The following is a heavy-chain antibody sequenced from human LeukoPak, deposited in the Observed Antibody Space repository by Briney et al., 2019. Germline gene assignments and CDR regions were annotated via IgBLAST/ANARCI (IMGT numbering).Heavy chain of an antibody. V-gene: IGHV3-7*05. CDR2: VKQDGSEK. J-gene: IGHJ5*02. Sequence: RGSLRDSCAAPGFTFCNDWMISVRPAPGEELERVGNVKQDGSEKRYADSVSGRFSISRDNAQTSLYLQMNSLRAEDTAVYYCARASDPWLQLTWGQGTLVTVSS. CDR1: GFTFCNDW. CDR3: ARASDPWLQLT. D-gene: IGHD5-24*01.